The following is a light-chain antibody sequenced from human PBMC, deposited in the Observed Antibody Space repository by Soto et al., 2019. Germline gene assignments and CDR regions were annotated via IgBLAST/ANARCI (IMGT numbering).Light chain of an antibody. Sequence: QSALTQPPSASGSPGQSVTISCTGTSSDVGGHNYVSRYQQYPGRAPKLMIYEVTKRPSGVPDRFSGSKSGNTASLTVSGLQAEDEADYYCSSYAASNNFYFVFGGGTKLTVL. CDR2: EVT. CDR1: SSDVGGHNY. J-gene: IGLJ3*02. V-gene: IGLV2-8*01. CDR3: SSYAASNNFYFV.